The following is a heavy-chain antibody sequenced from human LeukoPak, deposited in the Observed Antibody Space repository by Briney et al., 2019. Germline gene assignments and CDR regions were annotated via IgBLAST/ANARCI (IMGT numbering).Heavy chain of an antibody. Sequence: GGSPRLSCAASGFTFSSYWMHWVRQAPGKGLVWVSRINSDGSSTSYADSVKGRFTISRDNAKNTLYLQMNTLRAEDTGVYYCVSIPGDWGQGILVTVSS. CDR1: GFTFSSYW. J-gene: IGHJ4*02. V-gene: IGHV3-74*01. CDR3: VSIPGD. D-gene: IGHD7-27*01. CDR2: INSDGSST.